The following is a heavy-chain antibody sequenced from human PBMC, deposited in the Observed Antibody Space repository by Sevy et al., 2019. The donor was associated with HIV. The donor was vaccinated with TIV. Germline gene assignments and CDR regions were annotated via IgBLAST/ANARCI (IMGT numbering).Heavy chain of an antibody. CDR3: ARLSAVSRSYNFDY. J-gene: IGHJ4*02. Sequence: SETLSLTCTVSGDSVSSDNYYWSWIRQPPGKGLEWIGYMFYRGSTNYNPSLKSRVTISVDTSKNQFSLKLNSVTAAVTAVYYCARLSAVSRSYNFDYWGQGTLVTVSS. CDR1: GDSVSSDNYY. CDR2: MFYRGST. D-gene: IGHD4-4*01. V-gene: IGHV4-61*01.